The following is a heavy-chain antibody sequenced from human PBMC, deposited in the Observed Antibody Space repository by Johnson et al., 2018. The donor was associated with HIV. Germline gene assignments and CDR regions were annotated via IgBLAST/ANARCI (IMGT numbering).Heavy chain of an antibody. CDR3: ANPTGSDAFDI. CDR1: GLSFSNFG. D-gene: IGHD1-1*01. J-gene: IGHJ3*02. CDR2: IRYDESNK. V-gene: IGHV3-30*02. Sequence: QVQLVESGGGVVQPGKSLTLSCVVSGLSFSNFGIHWVRQAPGKGPEWVAFIRYDESNKYYADSLKGRFTISRDNSKNTLYLQMNSLRAEDTAVYYCANPTGSDAFDIWGQGTMVTVCS.